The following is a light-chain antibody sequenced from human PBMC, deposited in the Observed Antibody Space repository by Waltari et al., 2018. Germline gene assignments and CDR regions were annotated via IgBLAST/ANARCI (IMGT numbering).Light chain of an antibody. CDR2: GAS. J-gene: IGKJ1*01. V-gene: IGKV3-20*01. CDR3: QQFLTSRT. Sequence: EIVLTQSPGTLSLSPGERATLSRRASQSVSGSHLAWYQHISGQAPRRLIYGASTRATGIPDRFSGGGSGTDFTLTISRLEPEDFAVYYCQQFLTSRTFGQGTRVEIK. CDR1: QSVSGSH.